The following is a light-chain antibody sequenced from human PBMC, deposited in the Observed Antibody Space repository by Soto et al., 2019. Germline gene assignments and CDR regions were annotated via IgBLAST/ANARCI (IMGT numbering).Light chain of an antibody. CDR3: QQYNDV. J-gene: IGKJ1*01. V-gene: IGKV1-5*01. Sequence: GDRVTITCRASRNINRWLAWYQQKLGKAPKLLIYDASTLESGVPSRFSGSGSGTEFTLTISSLQPDDFATYYCQQYNDVVGQGTRVDI. CDR2: DAS. CDR1: RNINRW.